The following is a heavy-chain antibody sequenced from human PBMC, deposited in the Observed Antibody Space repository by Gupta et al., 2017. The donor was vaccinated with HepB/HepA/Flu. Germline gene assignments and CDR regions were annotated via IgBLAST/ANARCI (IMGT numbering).Heavy chain of an antibody. Sequence: GGGLVQPGGSLRLSCAASGFTVSSYWMHWVRQAPGKGLVWVSRMNQHGSVINYADSVKGRFTISRDNTKNALYLQMNSLRAEDTAIYFCSRDTFGPYDYWGQGTLVTGSA. CDR1: GFTVSSYW. CDR3: SRDTFGPYDY. V-gene: IGHV3-74*01. J-gene: IGHJ4*02. CDR2: MNQHGSVI. D-gene: IGHD2/OR15-2a*01.